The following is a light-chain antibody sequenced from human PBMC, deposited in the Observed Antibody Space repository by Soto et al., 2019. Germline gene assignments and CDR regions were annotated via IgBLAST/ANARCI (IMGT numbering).Light chain of an antibody. CDR1: QSISSY. Sequence: DIQMTQSPSSLSASVGDRVTITCRASQSISSYLNWYQQKPAKAPKLLIYAASSLQSGVPSRFSGSGSGTDFTLIISSLQPEDFATYYCQQSYSTPLTFGGGTKVEIK. CDR3: QQSYSTPLT. V-gene: IGKV1-39*01. J-gene: IGKJ4*01. CDR2: AAS.